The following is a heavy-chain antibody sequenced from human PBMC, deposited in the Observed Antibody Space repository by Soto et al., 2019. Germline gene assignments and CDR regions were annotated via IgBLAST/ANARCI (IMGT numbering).Heavy chain of an antibody. CDR3: ARVTYSSSAAPFRYYGKDV. CDR1: GFTCRSYG. CDR2: IWYDGGNK. J-gene: IGHJ6*02. Sequence: QVQLVESGGGVVQPGRSLRLSCAASGFTCRSYGMHWVRQAPGKGLEWVAVIWYDGGNKHYADSVKGRFTISRDNSKNTLYLQMKSLRAEDTAVYYCARVTYSSSAAPFRYYGKDVWGQGTTVTVSS. D-gene: IGHD6-6*01. V-gene: IGHV3-33*01.